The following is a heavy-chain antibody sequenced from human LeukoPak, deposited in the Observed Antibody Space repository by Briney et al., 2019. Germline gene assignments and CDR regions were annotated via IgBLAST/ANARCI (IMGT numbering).Heavy chain of an antibody. J-gene: IGHJ6*04. CDR2: IYYSGST. D-gene: IGHD5-24*01. Sequence: PSETLSLTCTVSGGSISSSSYYWGWIRQPPGKGLEWIGSIYYSGSTYYNPSLKSRVTISVDTSKNQFSLKLSSVTAADTAVYYCARKDGYNLMDVWGKGTTVTVSS. CDR1: GGSISSSSYY. CDR3: ARKDGYNLMDV. V-gene: IGHV4-39*07.